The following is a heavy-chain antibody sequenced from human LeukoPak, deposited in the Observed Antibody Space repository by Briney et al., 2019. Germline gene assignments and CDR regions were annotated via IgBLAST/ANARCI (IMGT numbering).Heavy chain of an antibody. CDR2: IYYSGST. J-gene: IGHJ4*02. D-gene: IGHD6-13*01. CDR3: ARGRRNKYSSSWYATY. Sequence: SETLSLTCTVSGGSISSYYWSWIRQPPGKGLEWIGYIYYSGSTNYNPSLKSRVTISVDTSKNQFSLKLSSVTAADTAVYYCARGRRNKYSSSWYATYWGQGTLVTVSS. CDR1: GGSISSYY. V-gene: IGHV4-59*01.